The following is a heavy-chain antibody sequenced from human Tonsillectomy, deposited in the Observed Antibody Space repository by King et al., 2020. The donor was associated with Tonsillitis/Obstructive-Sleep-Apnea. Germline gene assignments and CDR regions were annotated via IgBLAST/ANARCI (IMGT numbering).Heavy chain of an antibody. CDR3: ARTRYSYGYHFDY. CDR2: IYYSGST. D-gene: IGHD5-18*01. J-gene: IGHJ4*02. CDR1: GGSISSYY. Sequence: VQLQESGPGLVKPSETLSLTCTVSGGSISSYYWSWLRQPPGKGLEWIGYIYYSGSTNYNPSLKSRVTISVDTSKNQFSLKLSSVTAADTAVYYCARTRYSYGYHFDYWGQGTLVTVSS. V-gene: IGHV4-59*08.